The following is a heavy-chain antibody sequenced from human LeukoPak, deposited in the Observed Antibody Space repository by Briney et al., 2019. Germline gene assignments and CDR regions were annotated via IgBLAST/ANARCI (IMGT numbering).Heavy chain of an antibody. CDR2: LWYDGSNN. J-gene: IGHJ4*02. CDR1: GFTFSNNG. D-gene: IGHD4-23*01. V-gene: IGHV3-33*01. Sequence: GGSLRLSCAASGFTFSNNGMHWVRQAPGKGLEWVAALWYDGSNNCYADSVKGRFTISRDNSKNTLYLQMNSLRAEDTAVYYCARDDFGNLRYIDYWGQGTLVTVSS. CDR3: ARDDFGNLRYIDY.